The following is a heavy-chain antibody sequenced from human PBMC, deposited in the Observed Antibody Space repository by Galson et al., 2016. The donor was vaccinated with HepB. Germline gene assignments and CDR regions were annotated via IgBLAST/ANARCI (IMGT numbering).Heavy chain of an antibody. CDR2: IYYSGST. CDR1: GGSISSYY. V-gene: IGHV4-59*01. D-gene: IGHD4-23*01. Sequence: SETLSLTCTVSGGSISSYYWNWIRQPPGKGLEWIGYIYYSGSTNYNPSLKSRVTISVDTSQNQFSLKLSSVTAADTAVYYCARAQTTVVTYIDNWGQGTLVTVSS. CDR3: ARAQTTVVTYIDN. J-gene: IGHJ4*02.